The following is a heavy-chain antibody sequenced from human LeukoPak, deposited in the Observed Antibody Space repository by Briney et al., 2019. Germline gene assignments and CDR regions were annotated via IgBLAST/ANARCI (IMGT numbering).Heavy chain of an antibody. D-gene: IGHD3-3*01. V-gene: IGHV3-7*01. J-gene: IGHJ6*03. CDR1: GFTFSSYW. CDR3: ARAGYDFWSGYHLFYYYYYMDV. CDR2: IKQDGSEK. Sequence: PGGSLRLSCAASGFTFSSYWMSWVRQAPGKGLERVANIKQDGSEKYYVDSVKGRFTISRDNAKNSLYLQMNSLRAEDTAVYYCARAGYDFWSGYHLFYYYYYMDVWGKGTTVTVSS.